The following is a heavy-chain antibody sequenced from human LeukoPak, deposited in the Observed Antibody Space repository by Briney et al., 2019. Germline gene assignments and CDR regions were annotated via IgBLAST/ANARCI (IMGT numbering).Heavy chain of an antibody. CDR1: GFSLSTSGVG. D-gene: IGHD3-10*01. V-gene: IGHV2-5*02. CDR2: IYWDDDK. Sequence: SGPTLVKPTQTLTLTCTFSGFSLSTSGVGVGWIRQPPGKALEWLALIYWDDDKRYSPSLKSRLTITKDTSKNQVVLTMTNMDPVDTATYYCALFNYGSGSYDYYYYMDVWGKGTTVTVSS. J-gene: IGHJ6*03. CDR3: ALFNYGSGSYDYYYYMDV.